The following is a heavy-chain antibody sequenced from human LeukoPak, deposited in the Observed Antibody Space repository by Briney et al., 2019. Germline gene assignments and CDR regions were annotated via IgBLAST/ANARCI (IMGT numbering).Heavy chain of an antibody. V-gene: IGHV3-7*01. CDR3: ARDLQGYSSGWYRGDY. CDR1: GFTFRTYW. CDR2: IKQDGSEK. D-gene: IGHD6-19*01. J-gene: IGHJ4*02. Sequence: PGGSLRLSCAASGFTFRTYWMSWARQAPGKGLEWVAIIKQDGSEKYYVDSVKGRFTISRDNAKNSLYLQMNKLRDEETAVYYCARDLQGYSSGWYRGDYWGQGTLVTVSS.